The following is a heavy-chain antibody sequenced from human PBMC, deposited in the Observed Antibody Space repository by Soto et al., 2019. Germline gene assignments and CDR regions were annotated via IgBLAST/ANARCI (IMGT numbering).Heavy chain of an antibody. J-gene: IGHJ5*02. CDR1: GFTFSTYS. CDR2: ISSSSSYI. V-gene: IGHV3-21*01. D-gene: IGHD1-1*01. Sequence: EVQLVESGGGLVKPGGSLRLSCAASGFTFSTYSMNWVRQAPGKGLEWVSSISSSSSYIYYADSVKGRFTISRDNAKNSLYLQMNSLRAEDTAVYYCARGGTTGTAPLVPWGQGTLVTVSS. CDR3: ARGGTTGTAPLVP.